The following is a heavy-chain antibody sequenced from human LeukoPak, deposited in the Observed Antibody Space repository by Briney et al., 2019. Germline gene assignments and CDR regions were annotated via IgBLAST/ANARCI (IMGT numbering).Heavy chain of an antibody. V-gene: IGHV5-51*01. D-gene: IGHD2-2*01. CDR1: GYIYTSYW. CDR3: ARQPDIVVVPAARGAAFDI. Sequence: GESLKISCNSSGYIYTSYWIGWVRQMPGKGLEWMGIIYPGDSDTRYSPSFQGQVTISADKSISTAYLQWSSLKASDTAMYYCARQPDIVVVPAARGAAFDIWGQGTMVTVSS. J-gene: IGHJ3*02. CDR2: IYPGDSDT.